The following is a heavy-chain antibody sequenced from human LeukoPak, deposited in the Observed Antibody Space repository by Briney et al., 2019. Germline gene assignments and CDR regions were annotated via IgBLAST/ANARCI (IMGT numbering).Heavy chain of an antibody. CDR3: GGSRGAPDDVFYF. Sequence: SETLSLTCTVSGGSISDNYWSWIRQPPGKGLEWIGYAYYSGHTNYNSSLKSRVTMSLDTSKNQFSLKLSSVTAADTAVYYCGGSRGAPDDVFYFWGKGTMVTVSS. J-gene: IGHJ3*01. V-gene: IGHV4-59*08. CDR2: AYYSGHT. CDR1: GGSISDNY. D-gene: IGHD3-10*01.